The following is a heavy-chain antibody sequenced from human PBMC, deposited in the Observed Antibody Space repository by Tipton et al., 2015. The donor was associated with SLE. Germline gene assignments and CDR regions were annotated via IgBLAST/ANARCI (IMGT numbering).Heavy chain of an antibody. CDR1: GGSFSGHY. D-gene: IGHD1-26*01. V-gene: IGHV4-34*01. J-gene: IGHJ5*02. Sequence: TLSLTCAVYGGSFSGHYWSWIRQPPGKGLEWIGEINHSGSTNYNPSLKSRVTISVDTSKNQFSLKLSSVTAADTAVYYCARDLGRGYNWFDPWGQGTLVTVSS. CDR2: INHSGST. CDR3: ARDLGRGYNWFDP.